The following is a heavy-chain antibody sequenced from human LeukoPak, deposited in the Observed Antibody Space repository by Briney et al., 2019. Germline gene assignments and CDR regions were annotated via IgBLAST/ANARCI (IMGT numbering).Heavy chain of an antibody. D-gene: IGHD5-24*01. J-gene: IGHJ4*02. CDR3: ARTPNRDGYSHLDF. CDR1: GFTFTNHA. CDR2: LSDSGAST. Sequence: GGSLRLSCAASGFTFTNHAMAWVRLAPGKGLEWVSTLSDSGASTYYADSVKGRFTISRDNSRNTMYLQMDSLRADDTGVYFCARTPNRDGYSHLDFWGQGALVTVSS. V-gene: IGHV3-23*01.